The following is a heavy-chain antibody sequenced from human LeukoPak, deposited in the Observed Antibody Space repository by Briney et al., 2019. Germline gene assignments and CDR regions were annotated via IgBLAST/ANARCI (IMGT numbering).Heavy chain of an antibody. CDR1: GFTFSSYN. D-gene: IGHD3-10*02. J-gene: IGHJ6*04. V-gene: IGHV3-21*01. Sequence: GGSLRLSCAVSGFTFSSYNMNWVRQAPGKGLEWVSSITSSSRYIYYADSVKGRFTISRDNAKSSLYLQMNSLRAEDTAVYYCAELAITMIGGVWGKGTTVTISS. CDR3: AELAITMIGGV. CDR2: ITSSSRYI.